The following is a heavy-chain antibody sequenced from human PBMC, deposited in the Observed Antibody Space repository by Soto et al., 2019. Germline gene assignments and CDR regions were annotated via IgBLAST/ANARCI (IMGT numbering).Heavy chain of an antibody. CDR1: GFTFSNAW. Sequence: EVQLVESGGGLVKPGGSLRLSCAASGFTFSNAWMSWVRQAPGKGLEWGGRIKSKTDGGTTDYAAPVKGRFTISRDDSKNTLYLQMISLKTEDTAVYYCTTDRQLVRPDYWGQGTLVTVSS. J-gene: IGHJ4*02. CDR3: TTDRQLVRPDY. V-gene: IGHV3-15*01. D-gene: IGHD6-6*01. CDR2: IKSKTDGGTT.